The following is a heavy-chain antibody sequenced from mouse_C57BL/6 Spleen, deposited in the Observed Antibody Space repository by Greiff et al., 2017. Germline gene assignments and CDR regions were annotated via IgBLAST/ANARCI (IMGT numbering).Heavy chain of an antibody. V-gene: IGHV1-31*01. CDR3: ARRGNGSSPAWFAY. Sequence: EVMLVESGPELVKPGASVKISCKASGYSFTGYYMHWVKQSHGNILDWIGYIYPYNGVSSYNQKFKGKATLTVDKSSSTAYMELRSLTSEDSAVYYCARRGNGSSPAWFAYWGQGTLVTVSA. D-gene: IGHD1-1*01. CDR2: IYPYNGVS. J-gene: IGHJ3*01. CDR1: GYSFTGYY.